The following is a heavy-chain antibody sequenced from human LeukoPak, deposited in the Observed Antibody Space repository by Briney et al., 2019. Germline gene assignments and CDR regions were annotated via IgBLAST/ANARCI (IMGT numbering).Heavy chain of an antibody. Sequence: VGSVKVSCKASGYTFTGYYMHWVRQAPGQGLEWMGWINPNSGGTNYAQKFQGRVTMTRDTSISTAYMELSRLRSDDTAVYYCARHTAVDSWNFDVGILFDYWGQGTLVTVSS. J-gene: IGHJ4*02. CDR3: ARHTAVDSWNFDVGILFDY. V-gene: IGHV1-2*02. CDR1: GYTFTGYY. D-gene: IGHD1-7*01. CDR2: INPNSGGT.